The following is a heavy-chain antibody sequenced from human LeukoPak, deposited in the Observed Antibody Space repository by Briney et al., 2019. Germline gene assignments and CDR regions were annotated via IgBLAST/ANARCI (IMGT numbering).Heavy chain of an antibody. CDR2: ISGSGGST. J-gene: IGHJ4*02. Sequence: GGSLRLSCAASGFTFSSYAMSRVRQAPGKGLEWVSAISGSGGSTYYADSVKGRFTISRDNSKDTLYLQMNSLRAEDTAVYYCAKSPGALRYERRLYYFDYWGQGTLVTVSS. CDR1: GFTFSSYA. D-gene: IGHD2-15*01. CDR3: AKSPGALRYERRLYYFDY. V-gene: IGHV3-23*01.